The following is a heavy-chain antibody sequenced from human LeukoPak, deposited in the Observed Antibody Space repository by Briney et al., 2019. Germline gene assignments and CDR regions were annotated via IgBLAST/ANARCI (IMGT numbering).Heavy chain of an antibody. Sequence: SETLSLTCTVSGGSISSGDYYWSWIRQPPGKGLEWIGYIYYSGSTYYNPSLKSRVTISVDTSKNQFSLKLSSVTAADTAVYYCARAGITMIVVDYWGQGTLVTVSS. D-gene: IGHD3-22*01. V-gene: IGHV4-30-4*01. J-gene: IGHJ4*02. CDR2: IYYSGST. CDR1: GGSISSGDYY. CDR3: ARAGITMIVVDY.